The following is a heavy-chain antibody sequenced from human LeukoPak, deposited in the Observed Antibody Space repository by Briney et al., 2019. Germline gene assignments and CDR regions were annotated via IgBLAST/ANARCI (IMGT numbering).Heavy chain of an antibody. CDR1: GGSFSGYY. V-gene: IGHV4-34*01. CDR3: ARGELELPPDC. CDR2: INHSGST. J-gene: IGHJ4*02. Sequence: SETLSLTCAVYGGSFSGYYWSWIRQPPGKGLEWIGEINHSGSTNYNPSLKSRVTISVDTSKNQFSLKLSSVTAADTAVYYCARGELELPPDCWGQGTLVTVSS. D-gene: IGHD1-7*01.